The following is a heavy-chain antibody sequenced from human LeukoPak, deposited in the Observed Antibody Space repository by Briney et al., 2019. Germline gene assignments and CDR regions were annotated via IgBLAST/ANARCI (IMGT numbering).Heavy chain of an antibody. CDR2: IKQDGSEK. CDR1: GFTYSSYG. V-gene: IGHV3-7*01. Sequence: PGGSLRLSCAASGFTYSSYGMHWVRQAPGKGLEWVANIKQDGSEKYYVDSVKGRFTISRDNAKNSLYLQMNSLRAEDTAVYYCAASGSRWDFDYWGQGTLVTVSS. CDR3: AASGSRWDFDY. D-gene: IGHD6-19*01. J-gene: IGHJ4*02.